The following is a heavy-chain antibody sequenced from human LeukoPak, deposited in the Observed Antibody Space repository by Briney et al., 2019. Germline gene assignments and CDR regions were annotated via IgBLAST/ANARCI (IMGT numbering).Heavy chain of an antibody. CDR3: ARLKRARDFDYRIDY. CDR2: IYYSGST. Sequence: PSETLSLTCTVSGGSISSYYWSWIRQPPGKGLEWIGYIYYSGSTNYNPSLKSRVTISVDKSKNQFSLKLSSVTAADTAVYYCARLKRARDFDYRIDYWGQGTLVTVSS. CDR1: GGSISSYY. V-gene: IGHV4-59*12. D-gene: IGHD3-9*01. J-gene: IGHJ4*02.